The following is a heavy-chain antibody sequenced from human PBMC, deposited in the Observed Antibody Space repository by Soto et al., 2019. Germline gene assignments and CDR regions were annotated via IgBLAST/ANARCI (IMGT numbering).Heavy chain of an antibody. J-gene: IGHJ4*02. CDR1: GGTFSSYA. Sequence: GAAVKVSCKASGGTFSSYAISWVRQAPGQGLEWMGGIIPIFGTANYAQKFQGRVTITADESTSTAYMELSSLRSEDTAVYYCARGAGQLVLGYSDYWGQGTMVTVSS. D-gene: IGHD6-6*01. V-gene: IGHV1-69*13. CDR3: ARGAGQLVLGYSDY. CDR2: IIPIFGTA.